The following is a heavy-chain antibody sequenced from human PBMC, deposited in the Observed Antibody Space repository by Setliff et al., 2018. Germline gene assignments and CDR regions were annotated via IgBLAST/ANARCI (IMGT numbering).Heavy chain of an antibody. CDR1: GGSISSSSYY. D-gene: IGHD5-18*01. CDR3: ARDGYGDDWNTFVDAYYYYMDV. CDR2: IYRDGNT. V-gene: IGHV4-39*07. J-gene: IGHJ6*03. Sequence: PSETLSLTCTVSGGSISSSSYYWGWIRQPPGKGLEWIGSIYRDGNTYYNPSLRSRVTISVDTSKNQFSLNLSSVTAADTAVYYCARDGYGDDWNTFVDAYYYYMDVWGKGTTVTVSS.